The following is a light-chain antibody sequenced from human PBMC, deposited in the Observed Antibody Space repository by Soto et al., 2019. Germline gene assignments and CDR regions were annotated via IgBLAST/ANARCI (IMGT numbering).Light chain of an antibody. CDR3: QQRGRWPST. Sequence: EVVLTQSPDTLSSSPGETDTLSCRALQSVDRYVAWYQQKVGQPPRLLIYDAYTRATGVGARFTGSGSATDFSLTSTSLEPEDFAVYYCQQRGRWPSTFGPGTKVEIK. V-gene: IGKV3-11*01. J-gene: IGKJ2*02. CDR2: DAY. CDR1: QSVDRY.